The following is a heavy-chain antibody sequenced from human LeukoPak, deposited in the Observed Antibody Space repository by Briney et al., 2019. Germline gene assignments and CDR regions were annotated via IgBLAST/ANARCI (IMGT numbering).Heavy chain of an antibody. CDR3: AKDPAYGSGSYYPY. CDR1: GFTFSSYA. CDR2: ISYDGSNK. Sequence: PGGSLRLSCAASGFTFSSYAMHWVRQAPGKGLEWVAVISYDGSNKYYADSVKGRFTISRDNSKNTLYLQMNSLRAEDTAVYYCAKDPAYGSGSYYPYWGQGTLVTVSS. D-gene: IGHD3-10*01. J-gene: IGHJ4*02. V-gene: IGHV3-30-3*01.